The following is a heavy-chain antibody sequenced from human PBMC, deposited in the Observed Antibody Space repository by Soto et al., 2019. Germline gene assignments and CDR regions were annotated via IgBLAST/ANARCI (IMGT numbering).Heavy chain of an antibody. CDR2: IYTSGST. J-gene: IGHJ4*02. D-gene: IGHD6-13*01. V-gene: IGHV4-4*07. CDR1: GGSISSYY. CDR3: ALWGSGSGSSSWYGDLFDY. Sequence: SETLSLTCTVSGGSISSYYWSWIRQPAGKGLEWIGRIYTSGSTNYNPSLKSRVTMSVDTSKNQFPLKLSSVTAADTAVYYCALWGSGSGSSSWYGDLFDYWGQGTLVTVSS.